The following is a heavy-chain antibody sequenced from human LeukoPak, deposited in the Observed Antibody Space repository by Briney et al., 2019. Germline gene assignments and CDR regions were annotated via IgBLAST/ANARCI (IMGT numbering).Heavy chain of an antibody. J-gene: IGHJ4*02. V-gene: IGHV1-2*02. CDR1: GYTFTAYY. Sequence: ASAKVSCKTSGYTFTAYYLNWVRQAPGQELEWMGWINPNTGDTNYAQKFQVRVTMTRDTSISTAYMELSRLRSDDTAVYYCARDRAPFSSNSGYFYFDSWGQGTLVTVSS. CDR3: ARDRAPFSSNSGYFYFDS. D-gene: IGHD3-22*01. CDR2: INPNTGDT.